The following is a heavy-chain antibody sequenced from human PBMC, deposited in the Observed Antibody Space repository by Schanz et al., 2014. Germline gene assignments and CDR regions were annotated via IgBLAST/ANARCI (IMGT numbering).Heavy chain of an antibody. CDR2: IWYDGSNK. J-gene: IGHJ6*02. Sequence: VQLLESGGGVVQPGRSLRLSCAASGFTFSRSGMHWVRQAPGKGLEWVAVIWYDGSNKDYADSVKGRFTISRDNAKNSVFLQMNRLRAEDTAVYYCATEGPRGTRHPINYYYAMDNWGQGTKVTV. V-gene: IGHV3-33*01. D-gene: IGHD6-6*01. CDR1: GFTFSRSG. CDR3: ATEGPRGTRHPINYYYAMDN.